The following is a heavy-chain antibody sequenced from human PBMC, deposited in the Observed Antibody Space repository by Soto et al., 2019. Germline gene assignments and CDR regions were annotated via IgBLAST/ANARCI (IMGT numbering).Heavy chain of an antibody. CDR1: GGSISSSSYY. CDR3: ASQPRDSSSWYLGYYYYGMDV. J-gene: IGHJ6*02. D-gene: IGHD6-13*01. V-gene: IGHV4-39*01. Sequence: SETLSLTCTVSGGSISSSSYYWGWIRQPPGKGLEWIGSIYYSGSTYYNPSLKSRVTISVDTSKNQFSLKLSSVTAADTAVYYCASQPRDSSSWYLGYYYYGMDVWGQGTTVTVSS. CDR2: IYYSGST.